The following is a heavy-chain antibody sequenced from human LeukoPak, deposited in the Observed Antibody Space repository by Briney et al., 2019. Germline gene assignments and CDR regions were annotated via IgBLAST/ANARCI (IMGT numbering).Heavy chain of an antibody. CDR1: GFTFSSYP. J-gene: IGHJ5*02. V-gene: IGHV3-21*01. D-gene: IGHD2-2*01. CDR2: ISTTSDYV. Sequence: PGGSLRLSCAASGFTFSSYPMNWVRQAPGEGLEWVSSISTTSDYVYYTDSVKGRFTISRDNAKNSLYLQMYSLSAEDTGVYYCARGMERFSGVPVGVWFDPWGQGTLVTVSS. CDR3: ARGMERFSGVPVGVWFDP.